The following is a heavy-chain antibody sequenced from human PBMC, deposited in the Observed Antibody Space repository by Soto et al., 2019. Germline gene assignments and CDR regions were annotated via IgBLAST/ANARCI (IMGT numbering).Heavy chain of an antibody. Sequence: QVPLVQSGAEEKKPGASVKVSCKASGYTFTSYAIHWVRQAPGQRLEWMGWINAGNGNTKYTQKFQGRVSITRDTSASTAYMELRSLKSEDTAVYYSAGEDWSLFDYWGQGTLVTVSS. V-gene: IGHV1-3*05. CDR3: AGEDWSLFDY. D-gene: IGHD3-9*01. J-gene: IGHJ4*02. CDR2: INAGNGNT. CDR1: GYTFTSYA.